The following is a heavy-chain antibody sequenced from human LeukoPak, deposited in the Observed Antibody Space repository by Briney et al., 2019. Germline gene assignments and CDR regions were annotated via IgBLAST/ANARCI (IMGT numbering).Heavy chain of an antibody. J-gene: IGHJ1*01. V-gene: IGHV3-30*02. CDR3: VKRDIQYTSSSGGTFQH. CDR1: GFTFSNYG. Sequence: GGSLRLSCAASGFTFSNYGMHWVRQAPGKGLEWVTFIRYDGSNKYYADSVKGRFTVSRDSSKNTLYLQMNSLRPEDTAVYNCVKRDIQYTSSSGGTFQHWGQGTLVTVS. D-gene: IGHD6-6*01. CDR2: IRYDGSNK.